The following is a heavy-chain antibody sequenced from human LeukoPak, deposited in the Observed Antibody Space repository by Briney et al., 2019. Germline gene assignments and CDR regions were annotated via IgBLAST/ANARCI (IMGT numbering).Heavy chain of an antibody. Sequence: GGSLRLSCAASGFTFSTYAMSWVRQAPGKGLEWVSVIYDSGTTYYADSVKGRFLIFRDTSKNTVDLQMNSLRVEDTAVYYCAGRRSSGWYAYWGQGTLVTVSS. CDR1: GFTFSTYA. CDR2: IYDSGTT. D-gene: IGHD6-19*01. CDR3: AGRRSSGWYAY. V-gene: IGHV3-23*05. J-gene: IGHJ4*02.